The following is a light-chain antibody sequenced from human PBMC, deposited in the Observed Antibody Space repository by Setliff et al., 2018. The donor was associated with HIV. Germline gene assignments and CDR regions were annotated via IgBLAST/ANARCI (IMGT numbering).Light chain of an antibody. CDR1: ISDVGGYNY. CDR2: DVS. J-gene: IGLJ1*01. V-gene: IGLV2-11*01. CDR3: CSYAGSYTFV. Sequence: QSVLTQPASVSGSPGQSITIFCIGTISDVGGYNYVSRYQQYPGKAPKLMIYDVSKRPSGVPARFSGFKAGNTASLFIAGLEPEDEADYYCCSYAGSYTFVFGTGTKVTVL.